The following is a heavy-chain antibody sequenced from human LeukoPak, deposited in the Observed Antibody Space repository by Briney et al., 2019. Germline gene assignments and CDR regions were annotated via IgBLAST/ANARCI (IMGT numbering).Heavy chain of an antibody. CDR3: ARAPPGGLLYFGV. CDR2: VHHSGST. CDR1: GYSVSSDYC. V-gene: IGHV4-38-2*02. D-gene: IGHD3-10*01. Sequence: SETLSLTCTVSGYSVSSDYCWGWIRQPPGKGLEWIASVHHSGSTYYNPSLKSRVTVSLDTSKNQFSLRLSSVTATDTAVYYCARAPPGGLLYFGVGGQGILVTVSS. J-gene: IGHJ4*02.